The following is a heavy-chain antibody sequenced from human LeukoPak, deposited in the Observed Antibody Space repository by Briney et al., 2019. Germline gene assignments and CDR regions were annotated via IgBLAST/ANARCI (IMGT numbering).Heavy chain of an antibody. V-gene: IGHV3-21*01. CDR1: GFTFSNNA. Sequence: GGSLRLSCAASGFTFSNNAMHWVRQAPGKGLEWVSSISGGGGETYYVDSVKGRFTISRDNVKKSLYLQMNSLRAEDTAIYYCARDGGSGWPRKMDVWGKGTTVTISS. D-gene: IGHD6-19*01. CDR3: ARDGGSGWPRKMDV. J-gene: IGHJ6*04. CDR2: ISGGGGET.